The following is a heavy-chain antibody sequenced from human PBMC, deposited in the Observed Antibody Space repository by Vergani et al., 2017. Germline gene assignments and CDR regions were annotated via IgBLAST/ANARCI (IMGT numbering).Heavy chain of an antibody. CDR1: GGSVSSYY. CDR3: AGDSHSWQRADH. J-gene: IGHJ4*02. Sequence: QVHLQESGPGLVKPSETLSLSCTVSGGSVSSYYWSWIRQPPGKGLEWIGYIHYAENSIHNPSLKSRVTMSVDTSKNQFSLKLTSVTAADTAVYFCAGDSHSWQRADHWGQGTLVTVSS. CDR2: IHYAENS. V-gene: IGHV4-59*02. D-gene: IGHD4-11*01.